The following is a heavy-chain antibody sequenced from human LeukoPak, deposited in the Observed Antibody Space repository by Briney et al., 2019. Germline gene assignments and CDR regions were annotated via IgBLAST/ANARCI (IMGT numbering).Heavy chain of an antibody. CDR1: GYTFTSYG. CDR2: ISAYNGNT. D-gene: IGHD3-22*01. V-gene: IGHV1-18*01. J-gene: IGHJ6*02. CDR3: ARDHPTYYYDSSGGYYYYYYGMDV. Sequence: GASVSVSCKASGYTFTSYGISWVRQAPGQGLEWMGWISAYNGNTNYAQKLQGRVTMTTDTSTSTAYMELRGLRSDDTAVYYCARDHPTYYYDSSGGYYYYYYGMDVWGQGTTVTVSS.